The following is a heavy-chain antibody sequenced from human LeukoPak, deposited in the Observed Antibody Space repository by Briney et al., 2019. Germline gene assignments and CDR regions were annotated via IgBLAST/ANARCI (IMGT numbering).Heavy chain of an antibody. CDR1: GLTFSSYA. V-gene: IGHV3-30-3*01. J-gene: IGHJ4*02. Sequence: PAGSLRLSCAAAGLTFSSYAMHWVRQAPGKGLEWVAVISYDGSNKYYADSVKGRFTISRDNSKNTLYLQMNSLRAEDTAAYYCASDQRAGAPRPASEDFDYSGQGTLVPAAS. CDR2: ISYDGSNK. CDR3: ASDQRAGAPRPASEDFDY. D-gene: IGHD6-6*01.